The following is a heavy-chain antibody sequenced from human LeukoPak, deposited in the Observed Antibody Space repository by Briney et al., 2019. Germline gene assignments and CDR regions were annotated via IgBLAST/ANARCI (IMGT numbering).Heavy chain of an antibody. CDR3: ARRNYDSSGYYYVPRGEFDY. Sequence: GGSLRLSCAASGFTFSDYYMSWIRQAPGKGLEWVSYISSSGSTIYYADSVKGRFTISRDNAKNSLYLQMNSLRAEDTAVYYCARRNYDSSGYYYVPRGEFDYWGQGTLVTVSS. D-gene: IGHD3-22*01. CDR2: ISSSGSTI. CDR1: GFTFSDYY. J-gene: IGHJ4*02. V-gene: IGHV3-11*01.